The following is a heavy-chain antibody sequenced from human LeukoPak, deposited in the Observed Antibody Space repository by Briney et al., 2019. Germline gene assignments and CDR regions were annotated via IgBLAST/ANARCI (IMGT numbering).Heavy chain of an antibody. CDR3: ARGCARRLQRSCSSTSCYGGDL. CDR1: GGPLSGYY. J-gene: IGHJ4*02. CDR2: INHSEST. V-gene: IGHV4-34*01. D-gene: IGHD2-2*01. Sequence: SETLSLTCAVYGGPLSGYYGSWIPQPPGKVLELIGEINHSESTNYTPSRKSRVAIAVDTSKNQFSPKLSSVTAADTAVYYCARGCARRLQRSCSSTSCYGGDLWGQGTLVTVSS.